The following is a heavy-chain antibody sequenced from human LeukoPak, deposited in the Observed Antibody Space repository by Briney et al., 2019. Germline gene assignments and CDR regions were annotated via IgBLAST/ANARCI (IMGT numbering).Heavy chain of an antibody. Sequence: GGSLRLSCAASGFTFSNYAMNWVRQAPGEGLEWVSAISVSGGSTYYADSVKGRFTISRDNSKNTLFLQMSSLRAEDTALYYCAKGFVYGDYYFDYWGQGTLVTVSS. CDR3: AKGFVYGDYYFDY. J-gene: IGHJ4*02. D-gene: IGHD4-17*01. V-gene: IGHV3-23*01. CDR2: ISVSGGST. CDR1: GFTFSNYA.